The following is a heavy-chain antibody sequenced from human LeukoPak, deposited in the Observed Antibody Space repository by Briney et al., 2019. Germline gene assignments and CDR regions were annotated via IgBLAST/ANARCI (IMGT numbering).Heavy chain of an antibody. CDR2: INADGSST. Sequence: PGGSLRLSCAASGFTFSSYWMHWVRQVPGKGLVWVSRINADGSSTSYADSVKGRLTISRDNAKNTLYLQMNSLRAEDTAVYYCARDPVGATTIDFWGQGTLVTVSS. J-gene: IGHJ4*02. CDR1: GFTFSSYW. D-gene: IGHD1-26*01. CDR3: ARDPVGATTIDF. V-gene: IGHV3-74*01.